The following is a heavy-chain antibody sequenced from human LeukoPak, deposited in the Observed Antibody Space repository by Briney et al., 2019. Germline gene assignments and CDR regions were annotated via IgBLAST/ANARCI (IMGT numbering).Heavy chain of an antibody. CDR1: GFTVSSNY. V-gene: IGHV3-66*02. Sequence: GGSLRLSCAASGFTVSSNYMSWVRQAPGKGLEWVSVIYSGGSTYYADSVKGRFTISRDNSKNTLYLQVNSLRAEDTAVYYCASEVGATTTDYWDQGTLVTVSS. J-gene: IGHJ4*02. CDR2: IYSGGST. D-gene: IGHD1-26*01. CDR3: ASEVGATTTDY.